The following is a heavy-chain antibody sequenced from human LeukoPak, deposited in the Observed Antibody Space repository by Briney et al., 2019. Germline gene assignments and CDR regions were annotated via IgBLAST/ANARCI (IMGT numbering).Heavy chain of an antibody. CDR3: ARAVSIAVAGTISDYLDY. CDR2: ISYDGSNK. D-gene: IGHD6-19*01. V-gene: IGHV3-30*04. CDR1: GFTFSSYA. Sequence: GGSLRLSCAASGFTFSSYAMHWVRQAPGKGLEWVAVISYDGSNKYYADSVKGRFTISRDNSKNTLYLQMNSLRAEDTAVYYCARAVSIAVAGTISDYLDYWGQGTLVTVSS. J-gene: IGHJ4*02.